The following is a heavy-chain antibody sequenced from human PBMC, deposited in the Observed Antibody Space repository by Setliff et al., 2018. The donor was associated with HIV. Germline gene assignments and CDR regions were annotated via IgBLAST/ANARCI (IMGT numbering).Heavy chain of an antibody. V-gene: IGHV3-9*01. J-gene: IGHJ6*03. D-gene: IGHD1-1*01. CDR1: GFIFNNYA. CDR3: IKDGTVLGRNYFYLDA. Sequence: HPGGSLRLSCAGSGFIFNNYAMHWVRQAPGKGLEWVASTGWSGSTAEYADAVRGRFTISRDNAKASLYLQMDSLRLEDTALYFCIKDGTVLGRNYFYLDAWGKGTMVTVSS. CDR2: TGWSGSTA.